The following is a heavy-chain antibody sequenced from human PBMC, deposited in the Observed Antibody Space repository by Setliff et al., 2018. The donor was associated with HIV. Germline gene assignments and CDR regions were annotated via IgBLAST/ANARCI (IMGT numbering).Heavy chain of an antibody. V-gene: IGHV4-59*08. J-gene: IGHJ4*02. CDR3: ARHGAQ. D-gene: IGHD1-26*01. Sequence: SETLSLTCTVSGGSISEYYWSWIRQPPGKGLEWIGYIDYSGSTNYNASLKSRLTMSKDTSQSQFSLKLSTVTAADTAVYYCARHGAQWGQGTLVTVSS. CDR1: GGSISEYY. CDR2: IDYSGST.